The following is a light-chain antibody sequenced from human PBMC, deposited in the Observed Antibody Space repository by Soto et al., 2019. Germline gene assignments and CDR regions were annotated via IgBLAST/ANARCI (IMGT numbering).Light chain of an antibody. CDR2: EIT. CDR1: RDDIGAYDY. J-gene: IGLJ2*01. V-gene: IGLV2-14*01. CDR3: NSYTSSSAVV. Sequence: QSVLTQPASVSGSPGQSITISCAGTRDDIGAYDYVSWYQQHPGNAPKLLLYEITNRPSGVSDRFSGSKSGNTASLTISGLQAEVEADYYCNSYTSSSAVVFGGGT.